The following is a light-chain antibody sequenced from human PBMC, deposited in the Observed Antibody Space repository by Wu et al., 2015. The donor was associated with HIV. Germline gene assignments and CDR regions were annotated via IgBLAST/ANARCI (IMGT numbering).Light chain of an antibody. CDR3: QQYISPPHN. J-gene: IGKJ2*01. Sequence: EIVLTQSPGTLSLSPGERATLSCTASQSFDSNYLAWFQQKPGQAPRPLIYGASSRASGIPDRFSGSGSGTDFILTISRLEPEDFAVYYCQQYISPPHNFGQGTKLEDQT. V-gene: IGKV3-20*01. CDR1: QSFDSNY. CDR2: GAS.